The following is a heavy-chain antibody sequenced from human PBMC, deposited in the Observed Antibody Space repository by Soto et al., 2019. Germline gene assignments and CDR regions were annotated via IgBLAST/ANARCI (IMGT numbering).Heavy chain of an antibody. Sequence: SETLSLTCTVSGDSVSKYYWNWIRQPAGKGLEWIGRIYTTRSPNYNPSLKSRVTMSVDTSKNQFSLKLNLSSVTAADTAVYYCARSPAYGDYANLDTWGQGTLVTVSS. CDR1: GDSVSKYY. CDR3: ARSPAYGDYANLDT. J-gene: IGHJ5*02. CDR2: IYTTRSP. V-gene: IGHV4-4*07. D-gene: IGHD4-17*01.